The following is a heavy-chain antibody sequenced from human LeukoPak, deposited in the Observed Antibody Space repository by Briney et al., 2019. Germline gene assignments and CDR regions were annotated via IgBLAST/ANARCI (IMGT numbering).Heavy chain of an antibody. V-gene: IGHV1-2*02. CDR3: AREGSFSGLWDY. J-gene: IGHJ4*02. Sequence: ASVTVSCKASGYTLTGYYMHWVRQAPGQGLEWMGWMNPNSGGTNYAQKFQGRVTMTRDTSISTAYMELSRLRSDDTAVYYCAREGSFSGLWDYWGQGTLVTVSS. D-gene: IGHD6-25*01. CDR1: GYTLTGYY. CDR2: MNPNSGGT.